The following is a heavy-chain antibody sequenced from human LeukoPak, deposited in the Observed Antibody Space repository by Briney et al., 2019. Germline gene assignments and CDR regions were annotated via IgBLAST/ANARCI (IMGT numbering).Heavy chain of an antibody. CDR1: GFTFSSYA. CDR3: AKHYDSSGYYSRRHLDY. V-gene: IGHV3-23*01. J-gene: IGHJ4*02. Sequence: PGGSLRLSCAASGFTFSSYAMSWVRQAPGKGLERVSAISGSGGSTYYADSVKGRFTISRDNSKNTLYLQMNSLRAEDAAVYYCAKHYDSSGYYSRRHLDYWGQGTLVTVSS. CDR2: ISGSGGST. D-gene: IGHD3-22*01.